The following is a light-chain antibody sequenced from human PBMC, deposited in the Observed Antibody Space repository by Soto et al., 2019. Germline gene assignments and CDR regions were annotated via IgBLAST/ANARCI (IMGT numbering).Light chain of an antibody. Sequence: QSVLTQSPSASGTPGQRVTISCYGSSSNIGSYPVYWYQQLPGTAPKLLINSDDQRPSGVPDRFSASKSGTPASLAISGLRSEDEADYSCAAWDASLSGHVFGAGTKLTVL. CDR2: SDD. V-gene: IGLV1-47*02. CDR3: AAWDASLSGHV. CDR1: SSNIGSYP. J-gene: IGLJ1*01.